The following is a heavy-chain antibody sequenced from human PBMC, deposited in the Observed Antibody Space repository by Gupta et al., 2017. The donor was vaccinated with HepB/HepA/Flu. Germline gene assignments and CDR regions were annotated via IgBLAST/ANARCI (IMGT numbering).Heavy chain of an antibody. Sequence: QVQLVESGGGLVKPGGSLRLSCAASGFTFSDSYMNWIRQAPGKGLEWISYISSTGNTRYYADSVKGRFTISRDNAKNSLWLQMNSLRADDTAVYYCARNEATHHAFWSGSPTRLSHFDYWGQGILVTVSS. V-gene: IGHV3-11*01. CDR3: ARNEATHHAFWSGSPTRLSHFDY. J-gene: IGHJ4*02. CDR2: ISSTGNTR. D-gene: IGHD3-3*01. CDR1: GFTFSDSY.